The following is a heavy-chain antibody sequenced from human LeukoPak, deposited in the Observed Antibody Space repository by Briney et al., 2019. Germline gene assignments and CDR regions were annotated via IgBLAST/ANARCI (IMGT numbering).Heavy chain of an antibody. CDR1: GYTFTSYG. J-gene: IGHJ5*02. V-gene: IGHV1-18*01. CDR2: ISAYNGNT. D-gene: IGHD3-22*01. Sequence: EASVTVSFTASGYTFTSYGITWVRLAPGQGLEWMGWISAYNGNTNYAQMFQGRVIMTTDTSTNTAYMELRSLRADDTAMYYCARDPSYDSSGYPNWFDPWGQGTLVTVSS. CDR3: ARDPSYDSSGYPNWFDP.